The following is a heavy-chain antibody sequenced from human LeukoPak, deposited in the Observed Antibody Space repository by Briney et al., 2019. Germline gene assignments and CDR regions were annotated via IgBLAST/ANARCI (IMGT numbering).Heavy chain of an antibody. Sequence: ASVKVSCKASGGTFSSYAISWVRQAPGQGLEWMGGIIPIFGTANYAQKFQGRVTITADESTSTAYMELSSLRSEDTAVYYCARDTRPFAGFDPWGQGTLVTDSS. CDR3: ARDTRPFAGFDP. V-gene: IGHV1-69*13. J-gene: IGHJ5*02. CDR2: IIPIFGTA. CDR1: GGTFSSYA. D-gene: IGHD3-3*02.